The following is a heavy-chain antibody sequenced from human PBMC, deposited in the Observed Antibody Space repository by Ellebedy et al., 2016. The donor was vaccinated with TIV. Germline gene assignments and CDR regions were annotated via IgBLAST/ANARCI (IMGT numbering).Heavy chain of an antibody. CDR2: TDPIDSYS. J-gene: IGHJ4*02. CDR3: ARQETYYYGSGF. Sequence: GESLKISXKASGYSFTDHWINWVRQLPGKGLEWMGRTDPIDSYSDYSPSFQGHVTISTDKSINTSYLQWSSLEASDTATYYCARQETYYYGSGFWGQGTLVAVSS. D-gene: IGHD3-10*01. V-gene: IGHV5-10-1*01. CDR1: GYSFTDHW.